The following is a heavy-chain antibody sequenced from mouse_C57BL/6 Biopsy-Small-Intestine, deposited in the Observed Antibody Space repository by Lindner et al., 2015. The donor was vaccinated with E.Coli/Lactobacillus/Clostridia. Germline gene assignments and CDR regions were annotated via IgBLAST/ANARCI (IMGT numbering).Heavy chain of an antibody. Sequence: EVQLQESGPSLVRPSQTLSLTCTVTGFSINSDCYWIWIRQFPGNKLEYIGYTFYSGITYYNPSLESRTYITRDTSKNQFSLKLSSATTEDTATYYCARDYYYGSHWYFDVWGTGTTVTVSP. D-gene: IGHD1-1*01. J-gene: IGHJ1*03. V-gene: IGHV3-3*01. CDR3: ARDYYYGSHWYFDV. CDR2: TFYSGIT. CDR1: GFSINSDCY.